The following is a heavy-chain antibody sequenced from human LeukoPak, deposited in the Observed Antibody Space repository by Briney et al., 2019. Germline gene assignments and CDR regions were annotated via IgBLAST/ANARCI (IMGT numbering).Heavy chain of an antibody. V-gene: IGHV3-53*01. Sequence: GGSLRLSCAASGFTVSSNYMSWVRQAPGKGLEWVSVIYSGGSTYYADSVKGRFTISRDNSKNTLYLQMNSLRAEDTAVYYCARTGDPYYYYGMDVWGQGTTVTVSS. D-gene: IGHD3-16*01. J-gene: IGHJ6*02. CDR2: IYSGGST. CDR1: GFTVSSNY. CDR3: ARTGDPYYYYGMDV.